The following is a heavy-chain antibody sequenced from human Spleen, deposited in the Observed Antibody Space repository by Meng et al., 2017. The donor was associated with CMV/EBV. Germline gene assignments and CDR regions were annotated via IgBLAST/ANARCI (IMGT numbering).Heavy chain of an antibody. J-gene: IGHJ2*01. Sequence: LSLACTVSRGSISSHSYYWGWIRQPPGKGLEWIGSIYYTGSTYYNPSLKSRVTISVDTSKNQFSLKLSSVTAADTAVYYCARDHTIPLWGRGTLVTVSS. CDR1: RGSISSHSYY. V-gene: IGHV4-39*02. D-gene: IGHD3-3*01. CDR2: IYYTGST. CDR3: ARDHTIPL.